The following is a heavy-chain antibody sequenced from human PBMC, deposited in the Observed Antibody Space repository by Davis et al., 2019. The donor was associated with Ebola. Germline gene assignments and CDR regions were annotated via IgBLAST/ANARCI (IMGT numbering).Heavy chain of an antibody. Sequence: GESLKISCAASGFTFSAYWMHWVRQAPGKGLEWVAVISYDGSKYYADSVKGRFTISRDNSKNTLYLQMNSLRAEDTAVYYCARATSGYDVNYYYYYGMDVWGQGTTVTVSS. CDR3: ARATSGYDVNYYYYYGMDV. CDR1: GFTFSAYW. J-gene: IGHJ6*02. V-gene: IGHV3-30-3*01. D-gene: IGHD5-12*01. CDR2: ISYDGSK.